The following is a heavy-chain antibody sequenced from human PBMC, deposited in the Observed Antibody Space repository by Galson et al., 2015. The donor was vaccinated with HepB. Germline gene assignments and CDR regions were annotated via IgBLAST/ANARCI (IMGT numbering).Heavy chain of an antibody. D-gene: IGHD4-17*01. CDR2: VYYDGSKK. J-gene: IGHJ4*02. CDR1: GFTFDSYG. CDR3: VRATLPETADATTEGLDY. V-gene: IGHV3-33*01. Sequence: SLRLSCAASGFTFDSYGMHWVRQAPGKGLEWVAVVYYDGSKKYYGDSVKGRFTISRDNSKNTLYLQMTSLRDEDTAVYYCVRATLPETADATTEGLDYWGQGTLVTVSS.